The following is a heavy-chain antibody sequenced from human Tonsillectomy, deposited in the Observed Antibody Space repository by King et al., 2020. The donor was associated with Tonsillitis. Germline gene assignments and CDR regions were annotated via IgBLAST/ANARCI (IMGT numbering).Heavy chain of an antibody. CDR1: GFTFSLYG. CDR2: LSSGSTYI. CDR3: ARGRSSGLNAYYFDY. D-gene: IGHD5-24*01. V-gene: IGHV3-21*01. Sequence: VQLVESGGGLVKPGGSLRISCAASGFTFSLYGLNWVRQAPGKGLEWVSSLSSGSTYIYYADSVKGRFTISRDNAKNSLYLQMNSLRAEDTGVYYCARGRSSGLNAYYFDYWGQGTLVTVSS. J-gene: IGHJ4*02.